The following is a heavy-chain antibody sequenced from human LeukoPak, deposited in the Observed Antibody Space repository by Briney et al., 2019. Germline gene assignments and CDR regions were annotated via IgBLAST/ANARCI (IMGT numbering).Heavy chain of an antibody. Sequence: GGSLRLSCAASGFTFSDYWIDWVRQAPGKGLEWVANIKKDGSDKYFLESVKGRFTISRDNAKNSLHLQMDSLRAEDAAVYYCAREGTYYSYWNGGNVDCWGRGILVTVSS. CDR3: AREGTYYSYWNGGNVDC. V-gene: IGHV3-7*01. CDR2: IKKDGSDK. J-gene: IGHJ4*02. D-gene: IGHD3-3*01. CDR1: GFTFSDYW.